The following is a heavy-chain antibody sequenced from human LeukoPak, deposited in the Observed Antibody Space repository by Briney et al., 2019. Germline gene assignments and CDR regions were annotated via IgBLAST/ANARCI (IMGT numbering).Heavy chain of an antibody. D-gene: IGHD3-10*01. CDR3: ASRWFGEILTGYYYGMDV. Sequence: WASVKVSCKASGGTFSSYAISWVRQAPGQGLEWMGGIIPIFGTANYAQKFQGRVTITADKSTSTAYMELSSLRSEDTAVYYCASRWFGEILTGYYYGMDVWGKGTTVTVSS. J-gene: IGHJ6*04. CDR1: GGTFSSYA. CDR2: IIPIFGTA. V-gene: IGHV1-69*06.